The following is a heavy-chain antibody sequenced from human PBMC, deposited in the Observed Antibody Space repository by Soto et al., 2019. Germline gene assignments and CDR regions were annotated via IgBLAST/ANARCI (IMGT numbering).Heavy chain of an antibody. V-gene: IGHV3-23*01. CDR1: GFTFSSYA. D-gene: IGHD4-17*01. J-gene: IGHJ3*02. CDR2: ISGSGGST. CDR3: AKDSYDYGDYDAFDI. Sequence: EVQLLESGGGLVQPGGSLRLSCAASGFTFSSYAMSWVRQAPGKGLEWVSAISGSGGSTYYADSVKGRFTISRDNSKNTLNLQMNSLRADDTAVYYCAKDSYDYGDYDAFDIWGQGTMVTVSS.